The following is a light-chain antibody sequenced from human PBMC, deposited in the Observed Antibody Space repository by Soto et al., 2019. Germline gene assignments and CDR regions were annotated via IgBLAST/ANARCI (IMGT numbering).Light chain of an antibody. V-gene: IGKV1-5*01. CDR1: QTISSW. CDR2: DAS. J-gene: IGKJ5*01. Sequence: DIQMTQSPSTLSASLGDIVTITCRASQTISSWLAWYQQKPGKAPTLLIYDASTLERGVPSRFSGTGSGTEFTLSIDSLQPDDFATYYCQQYHTSSITFGQGTRLEI. CDR3: QQYHTSSIT.